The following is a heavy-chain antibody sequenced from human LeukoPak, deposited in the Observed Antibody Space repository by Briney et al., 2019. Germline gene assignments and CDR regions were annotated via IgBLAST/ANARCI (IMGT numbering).Heavy chain of an antibody. CDR3: AKDQGRGYGSGSFSSDY. D-gene: IGHD3-10*01. Sequence: GGSLRLSCAASGFTFSSYAMSWVRQAPGKGLEWVSGISGSASSTNYADSVEGRFTISRDNSKNEVYLQMNSLRAEDTAVYYCAKDQGRGYGSGSFSSDYWAREPWSPSPQ. CDR2: ISGSASST. J-gene: IGHJ4*02. CDR1: GFTFSSYA. V-gene: IGHV3-23*01.